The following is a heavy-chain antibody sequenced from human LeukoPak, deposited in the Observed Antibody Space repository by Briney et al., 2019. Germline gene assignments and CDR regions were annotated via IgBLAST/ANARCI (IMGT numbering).Heavy chain of an antibody. D-gene: IGHD3-10*01. J-gene: IGHJ4*02. Sequence: GGSRRLSCAASGFTFSSYGMHWVRQAPGKGLEWVANIKEDGTEKHLVDSVKGRFTISRDNSKNTLYLQMNSLRAGDTALYYCAKKLFTGMGFYFDSWGQGTLVTVSS. V-gene: IGHV3-7*03. CDR1: GFTFSSYG. CDR2: IKEDGTEK. CDR3: AKKLFTGMGFYFDS.